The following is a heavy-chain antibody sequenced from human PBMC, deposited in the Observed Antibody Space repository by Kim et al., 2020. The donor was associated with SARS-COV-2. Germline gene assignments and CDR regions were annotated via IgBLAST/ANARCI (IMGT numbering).Heavy chain of an antibody. J-gene: IGHJ4*02. V-gene: IGHV3-33*01. D-gene: IGHD6-13*01. Sequence: YAASVKGRFTISRDKSKNTLYLQMNSLRAEDTAVYYCARRGYRAADFDYWGQGTLVTVSS. CDR3: ARRGYRAADFDY.